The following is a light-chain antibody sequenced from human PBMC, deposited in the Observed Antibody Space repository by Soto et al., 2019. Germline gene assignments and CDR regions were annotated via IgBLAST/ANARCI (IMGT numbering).Light chain of an antibody. Sequence: EIVMTQSPATLSVSPGERATLSCMASQSVSSNLAWYQQKPGQAPRLLIYGASTRATGIPARFSGSGSGTEFTLTISSLQSEDFAVYSCQHYNNWPPLTFGGGTKVEIK. CDR2: GAS. CDR1: QSVSSN. J-gene: IGKJ4*01. V-gene: IGKV3-15*01. CDR3: QHYNNWPPLT.